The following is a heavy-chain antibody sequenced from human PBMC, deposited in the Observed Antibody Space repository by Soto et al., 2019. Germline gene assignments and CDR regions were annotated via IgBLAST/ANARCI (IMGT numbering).Heavy chain of an antibody. CDR2: ISYSGST. Sequence: PGGSLRLSCAASGFTFRSFTMNWVRQAPGKGLEWIGYISYSGSTDYNPSLKSRVTISGDTSKNQFSLKVSSVTAADTAVYYCARGTSWQLPFDYWGQGTLVTVSS. V-gene: IGHV4-59*01. D-gene: IGHD6-13*01. CDR1: GFTFRSFT. CDR3: ARGTSWQLPFDY. J-gene: IGHJ4*02.